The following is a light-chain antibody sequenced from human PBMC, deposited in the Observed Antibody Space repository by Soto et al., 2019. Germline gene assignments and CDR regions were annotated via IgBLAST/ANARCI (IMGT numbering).Light chain of an antibody. CDR2: GNN. CDR1: SSNIGAGYN. Sequence: HSVLTQPPSVSGTPGQRVTISCTGSSSNIGAGYNVHWYQLLRGTAPKLLIYGNNNLPSGVPDRFSASKSGTSASLASTGLQPEAEAEYYCQSYDSSPIFGGGTKLTVL. CDR3: QSYDSSPI. J-gene: IGLJ2*01. V-gene: IGLV1-40*01.